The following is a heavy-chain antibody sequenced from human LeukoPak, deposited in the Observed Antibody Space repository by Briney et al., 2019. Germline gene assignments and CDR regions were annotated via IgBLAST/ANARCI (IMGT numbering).Heavy chain of an antibody. CDR3: ARDFHFWSGYYGGPFDY. CDR1: GGSISSYY. J-gene: IGHJ4*02. V-gene: IGHV4-4*07. CDR2: IYTSGST. D-gene: IGHD3-3*02. Sequence: SETLSLTCTVSGGSISSYYWSWIRQPPGKGLEWIGCIYTSGSTNYNPSLKSRVTMSVDTSKNQFSLKLSSVTAADTAAYYCARDFHFWSGYYGGPFDYWGQGTLVTVSS.